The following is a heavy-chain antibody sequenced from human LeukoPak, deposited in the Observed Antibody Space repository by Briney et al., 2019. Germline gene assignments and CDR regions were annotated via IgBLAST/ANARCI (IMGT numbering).Heavy chain of an antibody. J-gene: IGHJ3*02. CDR1: GFTFSNAW. CDR3: TTGIGIAARGADAFDI. V-gene: IGHV3-15*01. CDR2: IKSKTDGGTT. Sequence: PGGSLRLSCAASGFTFSNAWMSWVRQAPGKGLEWVGRIKSKTDGGTTDYAAPVKGRFTISRDDSKNTLYLQMNSLKTEDTAVYYCTTGIGIAARGADAFDIWGQGTMVTGSS. D-gene: IGHD6-6*01.